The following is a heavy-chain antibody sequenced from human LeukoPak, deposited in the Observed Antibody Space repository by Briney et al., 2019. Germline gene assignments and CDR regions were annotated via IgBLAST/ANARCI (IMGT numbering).Heavy chain of an antibody. V-gene: IGHV3-23*01. CDR3: AKDPIYQPLLPFDY. J-gene: IGHJ4*02. Sequence: GGSLRLSCAASGFTFSSYAMSWVRQAPGKGLEWVSGISGSGGSTYYADSVKGRFTISRDNSKNTLYLQMNSLRAEDTAVYYCAKDPIYQPLLPFDYWGQGTLVTVSS. CDR1: GFTFSSYA. CDR2: ISGSGGST. D-gene: IGHD2-15*01.